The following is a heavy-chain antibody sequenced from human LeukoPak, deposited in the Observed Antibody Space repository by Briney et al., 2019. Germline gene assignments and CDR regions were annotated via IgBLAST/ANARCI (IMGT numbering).Heavy chain of an antibody. J-gene: IGHJ6*02. CDR2: ISSSSSYI. Sequence: GGSLRLSCAASGFTFSSYAMSWVRQAPGKGLEWVSSISSSSSYIYYADSVKGRFTISRDNARNSLYLQMNSLRAEDTPVYYCARVGRDGYNYPYYYYGMDVWGQATTVTVSS. CDR1: GFTFSSYA. D-gene: IGHD5-24*01. V-gene: IGHV3-21*01. CDR3: ARVGRDGYNYPYYYYGMDV.